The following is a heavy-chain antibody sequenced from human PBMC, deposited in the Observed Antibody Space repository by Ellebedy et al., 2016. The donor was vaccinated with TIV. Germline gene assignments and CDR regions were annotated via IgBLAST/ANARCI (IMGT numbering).Heavy chain of an antibody. D-gene: IGHD6-19*01. CDR2: VFGRDNT. CDR3: VRDRYTTGWYAFDV. V-gene: IGHV3-66*01. CDR1: GFNVKDDY. J-gene: IGHJ3*01. Sequence: GESLKISCVASGFNVKDDYMSWVRQAPGKGLEWVALVFGRDNTAYGDSVRGRFNVSRDAGTNTLFHQMNNLRDDETAIYFCVRDRYTTGWYAFDVWGLGTMVSVSS.